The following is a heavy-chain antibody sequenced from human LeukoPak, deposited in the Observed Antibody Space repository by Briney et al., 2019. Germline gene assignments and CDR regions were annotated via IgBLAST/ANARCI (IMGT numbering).Heavy chain of an antibody. CDR2: INPNSGGT. Sequence: ASVKVSCKASGYTFTGYYMHWVRQAPGQGLEWMGWINPNSGGTNYAQKFQGRVTMTRDTSISTAYMELSRLRSDDTAVYYCARVGATGYYYYYYYMDVWGKGTTVIVSS. V-gene: IGHV1-2*02. CDR1: GYTFTGYY. D-gene: IGHD1-26*01. CDR3: ARVGATGYYYYYYYMDV. J-gene: IGHJ6*03.